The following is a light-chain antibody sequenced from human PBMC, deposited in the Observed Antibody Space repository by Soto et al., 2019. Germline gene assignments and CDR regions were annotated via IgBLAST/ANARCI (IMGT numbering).Light chain of an antibody. J-gene: IGKJ2*03. CDR2: PAS. Sequence: DIQLTQSPSFLSASVGDRVTVSCRASQDISTSLAWFQQKAGKVPQLLVYPASTLQDGVPSRFSGSGSGTYFTLTINTLQAEDFATYYCQQLRTYPFSFGQGTKLDI. CDR3: QQLRTYPFS. CDR1: QDISTS. V-gene: IGKV1-9*01.